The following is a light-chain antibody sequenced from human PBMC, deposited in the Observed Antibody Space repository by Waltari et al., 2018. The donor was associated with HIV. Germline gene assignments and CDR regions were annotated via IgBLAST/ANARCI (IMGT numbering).Light chain of an antibody. CDR2: STS. CDR1: QTMRGAF. Sequence: DIVLTQSPGNLSVSLGDRATVSCRASQTMRGAFLAWYQQRSGQAPRLLIYSTSIRVFGIPDRFSGSGTGTDFTLTINRLDPEDSAVYYCQQFGSSPYTFGQGTKLEI. J-gene: IGKJ2*01. CDR3: QQFGSSPYT. V-gene: IGKV3-20*01.